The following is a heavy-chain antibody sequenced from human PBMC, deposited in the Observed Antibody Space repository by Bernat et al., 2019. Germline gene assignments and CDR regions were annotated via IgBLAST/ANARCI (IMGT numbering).Heavy chain of an antibody. J-gene: IGHJ4*02. CDR3: ARGRRDYGGIGTPFDL. D-gene: IGHD4-17*01. V-gene: IGHV4-34*02. CDR1: TGSFNGYF. Sequence: QVQLQQWGAGLLKPSETLSLTCAVYTGSFNGYFWSWIRQPPGKGLEWIGEINHSGGTNYSPSLKSRLTLSVDTSRNQFSLRLRSVIAADTAMYFCARGRRDYGGIGTPFDLWGQGTLVTVSS. CDR2: INHSGGT.